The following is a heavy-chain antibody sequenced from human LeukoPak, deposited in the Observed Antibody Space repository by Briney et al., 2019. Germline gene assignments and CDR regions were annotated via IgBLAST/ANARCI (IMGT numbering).Heavy chain of an antibody. Sequence: GGSLRLSCAASGFTSSSYSMNWVRQAPGKGLEWVSSISSSSSYIYYADSVKGRFTISRDNAKNSLYLQMNSLRAEDTAVYYCARDLYDFWSGYFFDYWGQGTLVTVSS. CDR2: ISSSSSYI. CDR1: GFTSSSYS. J-gene: IGHJ4*02. CDR3: ARDLYDFWSGYFFDY. V-gene: IGHV3-21*01. D-gene: IGHD3-3*01.